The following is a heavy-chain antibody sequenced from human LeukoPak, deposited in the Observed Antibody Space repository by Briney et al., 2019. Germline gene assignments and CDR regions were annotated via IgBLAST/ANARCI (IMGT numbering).Heavy chain of an antibody. CDR2: ISSSGSTI. CDR3: AREAELRGYFDY. V-gene: IGHV3-48*04. D-gene: IGHD1-7*01. CDR1: GFTFSSYA. Sequence: GGSLRLSCAASGFTFSSYAMSWVRQAPGKGLEWVSYISSSGSTIYYADSVKGRFTISRDNAKNSLYLQMNSLRAEDTAVYYCAREAELRGYFDYWGQGTLVTVSS. J-gene: IGHJ4*02.